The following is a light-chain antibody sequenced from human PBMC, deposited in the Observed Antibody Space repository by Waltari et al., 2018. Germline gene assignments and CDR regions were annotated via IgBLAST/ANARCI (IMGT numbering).Light chain of an antibody. CDR3: CSYAGSYIV. CDR1: SSDVGGYNY. CDR2: GVS. J-gene: IGLJ3*02. V-gene: IGLV2-11*01. Sequence: QSALTQPRSVSGSPGQSVTISCTGTSSDVGGYNYVSWYQQHPGKAPKLMVYGVSKRPSGCPDRFSGSKAGHTASRTISGLQAEDEADYYCCSYAGSYIVFGGGTKLTVL.